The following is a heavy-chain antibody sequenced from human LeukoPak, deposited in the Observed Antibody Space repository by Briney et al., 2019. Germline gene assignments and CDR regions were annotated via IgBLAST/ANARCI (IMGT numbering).Heavy chain of an antibody. CDR1: GFTFSSYS. CDR3: ARGYSSSWFSSPWFDP. V-gene: IGHV3-48*02. J-gene: IGHJ5*02. CDR2: ISSSSSTI. D-gene: IGHD6-13*01. Sequence: TGGSPRLSCAASGFTFSSYSMNWVRQAPGKGLEWVSYISSSSSTIYYADSVKGRFTISRDNAKNSLYLQMNSLRDEDTAVYYCARGYSSSWFSSPWFDPWGQGTLVTVSS.